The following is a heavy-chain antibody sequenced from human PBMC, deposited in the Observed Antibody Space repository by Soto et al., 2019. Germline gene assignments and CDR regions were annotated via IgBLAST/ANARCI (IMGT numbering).Heavy chain of an antibody. V-gene: IGHV3-48*02. J-gene: IGHJ4*02. Sequence: GGSLRLSCVASGFTFSSYSMNWVRQAPGKGLEWISYIYSSGLSIYYADSVRGRFTISRDNAKNSLYLQMNSLRDEDTAVYYCAREGASASYHEYWGQGTLVTVS. D-gene: IGHD3-10*01. CDR2: IYSSGLSI. CDR1: GFTFSSYS. CDR3: AREGASASYHEY.